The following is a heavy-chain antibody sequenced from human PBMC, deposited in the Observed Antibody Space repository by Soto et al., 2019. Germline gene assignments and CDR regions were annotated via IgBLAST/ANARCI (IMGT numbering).Heavy chain of an antibody. V-gene: IGHV2-5*02. CDR1: GFSLNTGGLG. CDR3: AHRAGDREVY. J-gene: IGHJ4*02. D-gene: IGHD4-17*01. CDR2: IYWDDDK. Sequence: QITLKESGPTLVKPTQTLTLTCTFSGFSLNTGGLGVGWIRQPPGKALEWLALIYWDDDKRYSPSLESRLTNTKDTSKNQVGLTMTNMDPVDTATYYGAHRAGDREVYWGQGTLVTVSS.